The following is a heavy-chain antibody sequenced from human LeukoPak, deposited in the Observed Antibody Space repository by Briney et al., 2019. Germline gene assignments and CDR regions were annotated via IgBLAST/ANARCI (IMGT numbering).Heavy chain of an antibody. J-gene: IGHJ4*02. CDR2: INSVGSRT. Sequence: GGSLRLSCAASGFTFSTYWMHWVRQAPGKGLVWVSRINSVGSRTSCADSVKGRFTISRDNAKNTLYLQMSSLRAEDTAVYYCAREPGIAALFDYWGQGTLVTVSS. D-gene: IGHD6-13*01. V-gene: IGHV3-74*01. CDR3: AREPGIAALFDY. CDR1: GFTFSTYW.